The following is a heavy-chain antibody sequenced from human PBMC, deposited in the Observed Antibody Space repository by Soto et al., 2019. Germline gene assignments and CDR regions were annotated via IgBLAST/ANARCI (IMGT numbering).Heavy chain of an antibody. Sequence: ASVKVSCKASGYTFTSYAMHWVRQAPGQGLEWMGIINPSGGSTSYAQKFQGRVTMTRDTSTSTVYMELCSLRSEDTAVYCCARGIAAAGTGGWFDPWGQGTLVTVSS. V-gene: IGHV1-46*01. J-gene: IGHJ5*02. D-gene: IGHD6-13*01. CDR2: INPSGGST. CDR3: ARGIAAAGTGGWFDP. CDR1: GYTFTSYA.